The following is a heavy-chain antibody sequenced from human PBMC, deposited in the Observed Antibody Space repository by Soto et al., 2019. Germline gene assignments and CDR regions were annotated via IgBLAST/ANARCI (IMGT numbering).Heavy chain of an antibody. CDR2: INHSGST. CDR1: GGSFSGYY. Sequence: QVQLQQWGAGLLKPSETLSLTCAVYGGSFSGYYWSWIRQPPGKGLEWIGEINHSGSTNYNPSLKSRVTISVDTSKNQCSLKLCSVTAADTAVYYCASLWFGESAFDCWGQGTLVTVCS. J-gene: IGHJ4*02. CDR3: ASLWFGESAFDC. D-gene: IGHD3-10*01. V-gene: IGHV4-34*01.